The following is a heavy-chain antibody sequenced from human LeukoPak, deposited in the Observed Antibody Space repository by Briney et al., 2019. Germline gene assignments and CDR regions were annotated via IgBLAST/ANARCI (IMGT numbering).Heavy chain of an antibody. Sequence: SETLSLTCAVFGGSFSGYYWSWIRQPPGKGLEWIGEIDHSGRTNSKSFLKSRVTISVDTSKNQFSLRLSSVTAADTAVYYCARKSILTAGRKPYDYWDQGTLVTVSS. D-gene: IGHD6-13*01. CDR2: IDHSGRT. CDR3: ARKSILTAGRKPYDY. CDR1: GGSFSGYY. V-gene: IGHV4-34*01. J-gene: IGHJ4*02.